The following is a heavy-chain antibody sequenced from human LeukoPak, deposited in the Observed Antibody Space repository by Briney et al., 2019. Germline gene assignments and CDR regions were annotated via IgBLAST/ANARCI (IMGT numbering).Heavy chain of an antibody. V-gene: IGHV3-48*03. CDR1: GFIFSSYE. Sequence: GGSLRLSCAASGFIFSSYEMNWVGQAPGKGVEWVSYISSSGSTIYYADSVKGRFTISRDNAKNSLYLQMNSLRAEDTAVYYCARTYYDSSGHRNFDYWGQGTLVTVSS. CDR3: ARTYYDSSGHRNFDY. J-gene: IGHJ4*02. CDR2: ISSSGSTI. D-gene: IGHD3-22*01.